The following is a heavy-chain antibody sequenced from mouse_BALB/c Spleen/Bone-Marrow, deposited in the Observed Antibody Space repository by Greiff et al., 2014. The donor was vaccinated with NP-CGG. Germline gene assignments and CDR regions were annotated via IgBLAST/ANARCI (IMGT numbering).Heavy chain of an antibody. Sequence: LQQSGSELVRPGASVKLSCKASGYTFTSYWMHWVKQRPGQGLEWIGNIYPVSGSTNYYEKFKSKATLTVDTSSSTAYMQLSSLTSEDSAVYYCTRVNEYGRAWFAYWGQGTLVTVSA. J-gene: IGHJ3*01. D-gene: IGHD5-2*01. CDR2: IYPVSGST. CDR1: GYTFTSYW. CDR3: TRVNEYGRAWFAY. V-gene: IGHV1S22*01.